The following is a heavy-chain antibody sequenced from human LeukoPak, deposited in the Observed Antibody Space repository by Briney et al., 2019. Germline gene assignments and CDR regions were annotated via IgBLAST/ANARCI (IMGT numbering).Heavy chain of an antibody. V-gene: IGHV4-34*01. D-gene: IGHD6-19*01. Sequence: RSSETLSLTCAVSGGSFSGYYWTWIRQPPGKGLEWIGEINHSGNANYNPSLKSRVTISVDTSKNQFSLKLSSVTAADTAVYYCARAERSSALNSSGWRYFDYWGQGTLVTVSS. CDR3: ARAERSSALNSSGWRYFDY. CDR1: GGSFSGYY. J-gene: IGHJ4*02. CDR2: INHSGNA.